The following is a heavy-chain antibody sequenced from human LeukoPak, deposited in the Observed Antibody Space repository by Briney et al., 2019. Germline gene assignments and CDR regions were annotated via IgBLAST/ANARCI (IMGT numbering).Heavy chain of an antibody. CDR1: GGSISSGGYY. CDR2: IYYSGST. D-gene: IGHD3-22*01. Sequence: SETLSLTCTVSGGSISSGGYYWSWIRQHPGKGLEWIGYIYYSGSTYYNPSLKSRATISVDTSKNQFSLKLSSVTAADTAVHYCARGPRYYYDSSGYYELDYWGQGTLVTVSS. CDR3: ARGPRYYYDSSGYYELDY. J-gene: IGHJ4*02. V-gene: IGHV4-31*03.